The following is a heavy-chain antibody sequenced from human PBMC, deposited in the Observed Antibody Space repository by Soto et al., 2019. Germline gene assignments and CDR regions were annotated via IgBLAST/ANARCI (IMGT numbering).Heavy chain of an antibody. CDR1: GFTFSDHY. CDR2: TRNKANSYST. CDR3: VRTSHYGSGSWNFDY. J-gene: IGHJ4*02. D-gene: IGHD3-10*01. V-gene: IGHV3-72*01. Sequence: EVQLVESGGGLVQPGGSLRLSCAASGFTFSDHYMDWVRQAPGKGLEWVGRTRNKANSYSTEYAASVRGRFTISRDESKNSQSLQMNSLKTEDTAVYYCVRTSHYGSGSWNFDYWGQGTLVTVAS.